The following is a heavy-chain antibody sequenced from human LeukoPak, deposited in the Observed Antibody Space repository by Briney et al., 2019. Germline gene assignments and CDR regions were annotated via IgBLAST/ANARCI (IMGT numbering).Heavy chain of an antibody. CDR1: GLTFSDHP. D-gene: IGHD6-19*01. Sequence: PGGSLRLSCAASGLTFSDHPMNWIRQAPGKGLEWVSYVRSSGTYTNYADSVRGRFTISRDNAKNSLYLQMDSLRAEDAAVYYCAVSGYWGQGTLVTVSS. J-gene: IGHJ4*02. CDR2: VRSSGTYT. V-gene: IGHV3-11*03. CDR3: AVSGY.